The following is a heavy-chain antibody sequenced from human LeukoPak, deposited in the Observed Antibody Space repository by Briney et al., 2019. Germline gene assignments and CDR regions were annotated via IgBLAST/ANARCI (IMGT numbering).Heavy chain of an antibody. V-gene: IGHV1-2*02. CDR1: GYTFTAFY. Sequence: ASVKVSCKVSGYTFTAFYLHWVRQAPGQGLEWMGWINPNSGGTNYAQKFQGRVTMTRDTSISTAYMELSRLRSDDTAVYYCARDYYDSSGYYPGGDYWGQGTLVTVSS. CDR3: ARDYYDSSGYYPGGDY. J-gene: IGHJ4*02. CDR2: INPNSGGT. D-gene: IGHD3-22*01.